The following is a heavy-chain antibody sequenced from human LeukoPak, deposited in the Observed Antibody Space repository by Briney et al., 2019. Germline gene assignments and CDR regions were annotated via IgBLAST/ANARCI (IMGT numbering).Heavy chain of an antibody. D-gene: IGHD3-10*01. J-gene: IGHJ4*02. Sequence: GASVKVSCKASGGTFSSYAISWVRQAPGQGLEWMGGIIPIFGTANYAQKFQGRVTITADESTSTAYMELSSLRSEDTAVYYCARPYGSGSYAAFFHWFYWGQGTLVTVSS. V-gene: IGHV1-69*13. CDR1: GGTFSSYA. CDR2: IIPIFGTA. CDR3: ARPYGSGSYAAFFHWFY.